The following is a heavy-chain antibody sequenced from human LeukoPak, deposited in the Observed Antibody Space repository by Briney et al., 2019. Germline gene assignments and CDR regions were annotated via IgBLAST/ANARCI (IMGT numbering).Heavy chain of an antibody. D-gene: IGHD6-19*01. CDR3: AREWAVAGLDY. CDR1: GGSISSYY. J-gene: IGHJ4*02. CDR2: IYYSGST. Sequence: SETLSLTCTVSGGSISSYYWSWIRQPPGKGLEWIGYIYYSGSTNYNPSLKSRVTISVDTSKNQFSLKLSSVTAADTAVYYCAREWAVAGLDYWGQGTLVTVSS. V-gene: IGHV4-59*01.